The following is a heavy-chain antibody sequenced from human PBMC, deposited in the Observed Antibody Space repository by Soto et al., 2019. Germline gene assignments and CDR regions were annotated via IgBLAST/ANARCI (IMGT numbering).Heavy chain of an antibody. D-gene: IGHD3-10*01. J-gene: IGHJ5*02. V-gene: IGHV2-5*02. CDR2: IYWDDDK. CDR1: GFSLSTSGVG. CDR3: AHRQGPGGGGWFDP. Sequence: QITLKESGPTLVKPTQTLTLTCTFSGFSLSTSGVGVGWIRQPPGKALEWLALIYWDDDKRYSPSLKSRLTITKDTSKNQVVLTMPNMDPVDTATYYCAHRQGPGGGGWFDPWGQGTLVTVSS.